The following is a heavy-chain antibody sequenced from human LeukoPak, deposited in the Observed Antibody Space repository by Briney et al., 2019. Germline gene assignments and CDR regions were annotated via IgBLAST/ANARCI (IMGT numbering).Heavy chain of an antibody. CDR1: GYTFAGYY. V-gene: IGHV1-18*04. CDR3: ARSVDYFDY. J-gene: IGHJ4*02. Sequence: ASVTVSCKASGYTFAGYYMHWVRQAPGQGLEWMGWISAYNGNTNYAQKLQGRVTMTTDTSTSTAYMELRSLRSDDTAVYYCARSVDYFDYWGQGTLVTVSS. D-gene: IGHD5-12*01. CDR2: ISAYNGNT.